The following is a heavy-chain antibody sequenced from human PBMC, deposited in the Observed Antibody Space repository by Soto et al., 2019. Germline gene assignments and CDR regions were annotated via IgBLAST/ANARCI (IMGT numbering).Heavy chain of an antibody. CDR3: ARGRDYDFWSGYYPSAVMDV. D-gene: IGHD3-3*01. J-gene: IGHJ6*02. CDR2: INHSGST. Sequence: QVQLQQCGAGLLKPSETLSLTCAVYGGSFSGYYWSWIRQPPGKGLEWIGEINHSGSTNYNPSLKSRVTISVDTSKNQFSLKLSSGTAADTAVYYCARGRDYDFWSGYYPSAVMDVWGQGTTVTVSS. V-gene: IGHV4-34*01. CDR1: GGSFSGYY.